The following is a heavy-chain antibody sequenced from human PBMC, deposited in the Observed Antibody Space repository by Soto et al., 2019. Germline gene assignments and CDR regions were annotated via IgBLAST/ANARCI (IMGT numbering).Heavy chain of an antibody. CDR3: TSDTFGARDS. CDR1: GLAFSSEW. J-gene: IGHJ4*02. Sequence: EVQLVESGGGLVQPGGSLRLSCAASGLAFSSEWMHWVRQAPGKGLVWVSRIDPYDTGITYADSVKGRFTISRDNAKTTLYLQMNSLRAEDTAVYYCTSDTFGARDSWGQGTLVTVSS. CDR2: IDPYDTGI. V-gene: IGHV3-74*01. D-gene: IGHD2-15*01.